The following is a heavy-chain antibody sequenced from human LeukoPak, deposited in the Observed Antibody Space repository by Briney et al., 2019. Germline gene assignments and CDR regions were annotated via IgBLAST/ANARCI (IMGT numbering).Heavy chain of an antibody. J-gene: IGHJ5*02. D-gene: IGHD6-13*01. CDR1: GFTFGSYG. CDR2: IWYDGSNK. CDR3: ARDRGIAAAGLGGFDP. Sequence: GGSLRLSCAASGFTFGSYGMHWVRQAPGKGLEWVAVIWYDGSNKYYADSVKGRFTISRDNSKNTLYLQMNSLRAEDTAVYYCARDRGIAAAGLGGFDPWGQGTLVTVSS. V-gene: IGHV3-33*01.